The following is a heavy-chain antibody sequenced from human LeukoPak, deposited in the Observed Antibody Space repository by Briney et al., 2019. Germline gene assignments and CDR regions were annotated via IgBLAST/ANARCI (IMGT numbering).Heavy chain of an antibody. J-gene: IGHJ6*02. CDR2: IYWDDDK. CDR1: GFSLTTSQVG. CDR3: VHIRGPTPGSTDI. Sequence: SGPTLATPAQTLTLTCTFSGFSLTTSQVGVGWIRQPPGKAREWLAVIYWDDDKRYRSSLRSRVTITKDTSKNQVVLTLSDMDPEDTATYFCVHIRGPTPGSTDIWGPGATVTVSS. V-gene: IGHV2-5*02. D-gene: IGHD1-26*01.